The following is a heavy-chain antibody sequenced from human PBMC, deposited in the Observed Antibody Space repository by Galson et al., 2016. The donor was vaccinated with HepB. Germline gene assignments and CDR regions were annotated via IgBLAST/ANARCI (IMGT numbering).Heavy chain of an antibody. V-gene: IGHV4-34*01. D-gene: IGHD3-10*01. J-gene: IGHJ3*02. Sequence: SETLSLTCAVYGGPFNSHYWAWIRQLPGKGLEWVGDISHSGTSTYNPSLKSRVTISGDLSEKQFSLRLTSVTVADTAIYYCARVRRRAVTRGVLYDAFDIWGQGSVVAVSS. CDR3: ARVRRRAVTRGVLYDAFDI. CDR1: GGPFNSHY. CDR2: ISHSGTS.